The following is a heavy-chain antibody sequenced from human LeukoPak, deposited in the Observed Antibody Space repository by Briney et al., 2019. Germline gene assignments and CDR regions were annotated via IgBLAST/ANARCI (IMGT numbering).Heavy chain of an antibody. J-gene: IGHJ6*04. CDR3: ARAAVYYDILTGYDV. D-gene: IGHD3-9*01. CDR2: IYPGDSDT. CDR1: GYSFTSYW. V-gene: IGHV5-51*01. Sequence: GESLKISCKGSGYSFTSYWIGWVRQMPGKGLEWMGIIYPGDSDTRYSPSFQGQVTISADKSISTAYLQWSSLKASDTAMYYCARAAVYYDILTGYDVWGKGTTVTISS.